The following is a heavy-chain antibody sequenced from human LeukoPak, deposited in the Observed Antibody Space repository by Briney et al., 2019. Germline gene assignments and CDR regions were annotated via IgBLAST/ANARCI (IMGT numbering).Heavy chain of an antibody. CDR3: ARDSSVDY. CDR2: ISSSGSTK. V-gene: IGHV3-48*04. D-gene: IGHD6-19*01. J-gene: IGHJ4*02. Sequence: PGGSLRLSCAASGFTFSNYGMNWVRQAPGKGLEWVSYISSSGSTKNYAESVKGRFTISRDNAKNSLYLQMNSLRAEDTAVYYCARDSSVDYWGQGTLVTVSS. CDR1: GFTFSNYG.